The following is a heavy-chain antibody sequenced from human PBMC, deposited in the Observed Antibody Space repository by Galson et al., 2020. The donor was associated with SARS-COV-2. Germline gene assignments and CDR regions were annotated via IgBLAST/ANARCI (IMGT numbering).Heavy chain of an antibody. CDR1: GASINIGGYY. J-gene: IGHJ4*02. V-gene: IGHV4-31*03. CDR3: ASGSAWETLFSS. CDR2: IYYSGST. D-gene: IGHD1-26*01. Sequence: LSLTCSVSGASINIGGYYWSWIRQHPVKGLEWIGYIYYSGSTYYNPSLQSRVTISGDTSKNQFSLRLTSVTVADTAVYYCASGSAWETLFSSWGQGTLVSVSS.